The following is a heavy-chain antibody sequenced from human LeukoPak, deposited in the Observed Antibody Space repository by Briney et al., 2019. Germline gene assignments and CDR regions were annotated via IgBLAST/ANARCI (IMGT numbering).Heavy chain of an antibody. J-gene: IGHJ4*02. Sequence: ASVKVSCKVSGYTLTALSMHCVRQAPGKGREWMGGFDPEDGEAIYAQKFQGRVTMTEDTSTDTAYMELGSLRSEDTGVYYCATLSSSCWGQGTLVTVSS. D-gene: IGHD2/OR15-2a*01. V-gene: IGHV1-24*01. CDR2: FDPEDGEA. CDR1: GYTLTALS. CDR3: ATLSSSC.